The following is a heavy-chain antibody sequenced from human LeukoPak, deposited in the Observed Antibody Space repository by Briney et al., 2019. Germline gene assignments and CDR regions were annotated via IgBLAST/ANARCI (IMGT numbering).Heavy chain of an antibody. J-gene: IGHJ4*02. CDR2: ISYDGSKK. CDR3: ARGARERDDYGGFFDF. Sequence: PGGSLRLSCAASGFTFSNYAMHWVRQAPGKGLEWVAVISYDGSKKDYADSVKGRFTISRDNSKNTLYLQMNSLRAEDTAVYYCARGARERDDYGGFFDFWGQGTLVTVSS. CDR1: GFTFSNYA. V-gene: IGHV3-30*04. D-gene: IGHD4-23*01.